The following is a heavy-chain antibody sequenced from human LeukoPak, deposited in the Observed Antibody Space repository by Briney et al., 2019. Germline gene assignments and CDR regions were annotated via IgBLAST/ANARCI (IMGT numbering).Heavy chain of an antibody. J-gene: IGHJ5*02. Sequence: PGGSLRLSCAESGFTFSSYSRNWVRQAPGKGLEWVSSVSSSGNYKYYADSLKGRFTTSRDNAKNSLYLQINSLRAEDTAVYYCARDVDSGYDRRFDTWGQGTLVTVSS. D-gene: IGHD5-12*01. CDR1: GFTFSSYS. CDR2: VSSSGNYK. V-gene: IGHV3-21*01. CDR3: ARDVDSGYDRRFDT.